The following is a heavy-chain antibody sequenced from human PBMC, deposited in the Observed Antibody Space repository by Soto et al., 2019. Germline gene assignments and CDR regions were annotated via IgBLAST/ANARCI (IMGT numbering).Heavy chain of an antibody. CDR2: ISWNSGSI. D-gene: IGHD4-17*01. V-gene: IGHV3-9*01. CDR1: GFTFDDYA. CDR3: AKGRSVTTPLDY. J-gene: IGHJ4*02. Sequence: SGGSLRLSCAASGFTFDDYAMHWVRQAPGKGLEWVSGISWNSGSIGYADSVKGRFTISRDNAKNSLYLQMNSLRAEDTALYYCAKGRSVTTPLDYWGQGTLVTVSS.